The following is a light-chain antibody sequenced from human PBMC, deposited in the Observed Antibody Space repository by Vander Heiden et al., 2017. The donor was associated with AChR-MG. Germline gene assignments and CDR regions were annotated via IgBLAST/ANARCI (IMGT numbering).Light chain of an antibody. CDR1: QSVSSY. CDR2: DAS. V-gene: IGKV3-11*01. Sequence: EIALTQSPATLSVSPGERATLSCRASQSVSSYLAWYQQKPGQAPRLLIYDASNGATGIPARFSGSGCGAYFTLTISSLEPEDFAVYYCQPRSNWPLTFGGGTKLEIK. J-gene: IGKJ4*01. CDR3: QPRSNWPLT.